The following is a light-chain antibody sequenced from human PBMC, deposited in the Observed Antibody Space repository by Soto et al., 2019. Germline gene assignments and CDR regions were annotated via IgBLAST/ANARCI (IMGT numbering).Light chain of an antibody. Sequence: EIVLTQSPGTLSLSPGERATLSCRASQSVGNTYFAWYQQKPGQAPSLLIYETFNRAIGIPDRFSGSRSGTDSILTITRLEPEDFAVYYCQHYGNSPGTFGQGTKFEI. CDR1: QSVGNTY. CDR3: QHYGNSPGT. CDR2: ETF. J-gene: IGKJ1*01. V-gene: IGKV3-20*01.